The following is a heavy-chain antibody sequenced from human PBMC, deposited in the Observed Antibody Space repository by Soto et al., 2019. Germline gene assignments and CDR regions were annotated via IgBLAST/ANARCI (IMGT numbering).Heavy chain of an antibody. V-gene: IGHV4-4*02. J-gene: IGHJ6*02. D-gene: IGHD4-17*01. CDR1: GGSISSSDW. Sequence: QVQLQESGPGLVKPSGTLSLTCAVSGGSISSSDWWSWVRQPPGKGLEWIGEIYHSGNTNYNPSLKSRVTISLDKSKTQFSLKRSSVTAADTAVYYCARDPGDGDYEGYYYYGMDVWGQGTTVTVSS. CDR2: IYHSGNT. CDR3: ARDPGDGDYEGYYYYGMDV.